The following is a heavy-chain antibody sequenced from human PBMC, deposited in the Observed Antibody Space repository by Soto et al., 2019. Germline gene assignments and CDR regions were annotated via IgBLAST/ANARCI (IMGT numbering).Heavy chain of an antibody. CDR3: AKIISPAPYYGMDV. CDR2: ISGSGGST. V-gene: IGHV3-23*01. J-gene: IGHJ6*02. Sequence: VGSLRLSCAASGFTFSSYAMSWVRQAPGKGLEWVSAISGSGGSTYYADSVKGRFTISRDNSKNTLYLQMNSLRAEDTAVYYCAKIISPAPYYGMDVWGQGTTVTVSS. CDR1: GFTFSSYA.